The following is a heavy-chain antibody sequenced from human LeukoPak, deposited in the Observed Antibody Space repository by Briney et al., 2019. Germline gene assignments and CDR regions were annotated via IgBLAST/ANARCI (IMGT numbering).Heavy chain of an antibody. CDR2: INHSGST. CDR3: ARGRLVRGVPFGY. V-gene: IGHV4-34*01. D-gene: IGHD3-10*01. J-gene: IGHJ4*02. CDR1: GGSFSGYY. Sequence: PSETLSLTCAVYGGSFSGYYWSWIRQPPGKGLEWIGEINHSGSTNYNPSLKSRVTISVDTSKNQFSLKLSSVTAADTAVYYCARGRLVRGVPFGYWGQGTLVTVSS.